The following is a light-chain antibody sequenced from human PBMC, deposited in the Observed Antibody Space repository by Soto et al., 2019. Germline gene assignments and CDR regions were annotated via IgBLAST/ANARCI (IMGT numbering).Light chain of an antibody. Sequence: IQLTQSPSAMYASVGDRATMTCRASQSISSWLAWYQQKPGKAPKLLIYDASTWQSGVPSRFSGSGSGTDFTLTISSLQPEDFATYYCQQYESLPLTFGQGTGLEIK. CDR2: DAS. V-gene: IGKV1-5*01. J-gene: IGKJ5*01. CDR1: QSISSW. CDR3: QQYESLPLT.